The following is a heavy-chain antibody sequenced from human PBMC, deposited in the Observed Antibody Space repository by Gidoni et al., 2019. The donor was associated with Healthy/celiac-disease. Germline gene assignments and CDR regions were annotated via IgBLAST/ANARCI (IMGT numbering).Heavy chain of an antibody. V-gene: IGHV4-34*01. CDR1: GGSFSGYY. CDR3: ARTGIAARPVYYYYYYGMDV. CDR2: INHSGST. D-gene: IGHD6-6*01. Sequence: QVQLQQWGAGLLQPSETLSLTCAVYGGSFSGYYWSWIRQPPGKGLEWIGEINHSGSTNYNPSLKSRVTISVDTSKNQFSLKLSSVTAADTAVYYCARTGIAARPVYYYYYYGMDVWGQGTTVTVSS. J-gene: IGHJ6*02.